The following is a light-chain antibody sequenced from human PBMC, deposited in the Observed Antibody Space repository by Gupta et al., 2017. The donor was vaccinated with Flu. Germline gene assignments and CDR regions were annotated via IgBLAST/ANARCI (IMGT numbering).Light chain of an antibody. Sequence: EIVLTQFPGTLSLSPGERATLSCRASEGVTSNYLGWYQHKPGQAPRLLMSGASYRATGIPDRFSGSGSGTXFTLTIXRREPEDFAVYYCQHGSSIPFTFGXGTKVEIK. V-gene: IGKV3-20*01. CDR3: QHGSSIPFT. CDR2: GAS. J-gene: IGKJ3*01. CDR1: EGVTSNY.